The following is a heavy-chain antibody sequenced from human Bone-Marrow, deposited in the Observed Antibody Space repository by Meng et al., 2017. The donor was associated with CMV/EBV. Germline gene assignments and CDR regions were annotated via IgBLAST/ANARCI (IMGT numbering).Heavy chain of an antibody. Sequence: ESLKISCAASGFTFSSYAMNWIRQPPGKGLEWIGSIYYSGSTYYNPSLKSRVTISVDTSKNQFSLKLSSVTAADTAVYYCAREHPVTEQIDYWGQGTLVTVSS. CDR1: GFTFSSYA. J-gene: IGHJ4*02. CDR2: IYYSGST. CDR3: AREHPVTEQIDY. V-gene: IGHV4-39*07. D-gene: IGHD4-17*01.